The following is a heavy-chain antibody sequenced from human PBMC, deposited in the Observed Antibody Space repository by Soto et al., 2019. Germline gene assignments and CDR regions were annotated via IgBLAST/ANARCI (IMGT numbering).Heavy chain of an antibody. CDR1: GGSISSSSYY. D-gene: IGHD3-22*01. CDR3: ARRLYYDSSGFEGGGMDV. CDR2: IYYSGST. Sequence: SETLSLTCTVSGGSISSSSYYWGWILQPPGKGLEWIGSIYYSGSTYYNPSLKSRVTISVDTSKNQFSLKLSSVTAADTAVYYCARRLYYDSSGFEGGGMDVWGQWTTVT. J-gene: IGHJ6*01. V-gene: IGHV4-39*01.